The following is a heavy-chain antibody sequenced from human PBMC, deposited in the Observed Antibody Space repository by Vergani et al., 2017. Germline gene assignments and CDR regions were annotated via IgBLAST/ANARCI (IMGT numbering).Heavy chain of an antibody. CDR1: GYTFTSYG. J-gene: IGHJ6*02. Sequence: QVQLVQSGAEVKKPGASVKVSCKASGYTFTSYGISWVRQAPGQGLEWMGWISAYNGNTNYAHKLQGRVTMTTDTSTSTAYMELRSRRSDDTAVYYCARDYDFWSGWVSWYGMDVWGQGTTVTVAS. V-gene: IGHV1-18*01. CDR3: ARDYDFWSGWVSWYGMDV. D-gene: IGHD3-3*01. CDR2: ISAYNGNT.